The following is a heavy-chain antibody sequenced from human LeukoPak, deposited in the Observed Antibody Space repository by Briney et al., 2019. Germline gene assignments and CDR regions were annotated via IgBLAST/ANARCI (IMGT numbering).Heavy chain of an antibody. CDR2: INHSGST. D-gene: IGHD2-2*01. J-gene: IGHJ4*02. CDR1: GGSFSGYY. CDR3: ASSTSFLDY. Sequence: PSETLSLTCAVYGGSFSGYYWSWTRQPPGKGLEWIGEINHSGSTNYNPSLKSRVPISVDTSKNQFSLKLSSVTAADTAVYYCASSTSFLDYWGQGTLVTVSS. V-gene: IGHV4-34*01.